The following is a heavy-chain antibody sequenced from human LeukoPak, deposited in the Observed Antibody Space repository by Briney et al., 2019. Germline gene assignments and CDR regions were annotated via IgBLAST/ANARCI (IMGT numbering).Heavy chain of an antibody. CDR2: ISAYNGNT. D-gene: IGHD3-3*01. Sequence: ASVKVSCKASGYTFTSYGISWVRQAPGQGLEWMGWISAYNGNTNYAQKLQGRVTMTTDTSTSTAYMELRSLRSDDTAVYYCARELRYYDFWSGYYTPEYFQHWGQGTLVTVSS. CDR1: GYTFTSYG. V-gene: IGHV1-18*01. J-gene: IGHJ1*01. CDR3: ARELRYYDFWSGYYTPEYFQH.